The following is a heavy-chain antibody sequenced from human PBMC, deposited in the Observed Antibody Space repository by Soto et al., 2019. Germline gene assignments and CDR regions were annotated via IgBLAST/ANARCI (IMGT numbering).Heavy chain of an antibody. J-gene: IGHJ4*02. CDR2: IYYSGST. V-gene: IGHV4-39*01. D-gene: IGHD2-21*02. CDR1: CDSINNRSYY. Sequence: SETLSLTCTVTCDSINNRSYYWGWIRQPPGKGLEWIGSIYYSGSTYNNPSLKSRASMSVDTSKNQFSLKLRSVTAADTALYYCARQRTSVVTQAYFDSWGQGSLVTVSS. CDR3: ARQRTSVVTQAYFDS.